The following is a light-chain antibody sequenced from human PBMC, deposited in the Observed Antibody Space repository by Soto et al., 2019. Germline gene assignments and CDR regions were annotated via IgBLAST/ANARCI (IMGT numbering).Light chain of an antibody. CDR1: QSLLHRNGNSY. Sequence: DIVMTQSPLSLSVTPGEAASISCRCSQSLLHRNGNSYLDWYLQRPGQSPQLVISLASNRASGVPDRFSGSGSGTDFTLHISRVDAEDVGVYYCMQALQASFTFGPGTKVDL. CDR2: LAS. V-gene: IGKV2-28*01. J-gene: IGKJ3*01. CDR3: MQALQASFT.